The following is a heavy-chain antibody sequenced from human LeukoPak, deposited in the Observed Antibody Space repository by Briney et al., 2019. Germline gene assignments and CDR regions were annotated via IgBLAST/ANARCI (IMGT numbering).Heavy chain of an antibody. V-gene: IGHV7-4-1*02. Sequence: ASVKVSCKASGYSFTNYAMNWVRQAPGQGLEWMGWIHPSTGNPTYAQGFTGRFVFSLDTSVSTTYLQISSLKAEDTAVYYCARDGQLLWFGELFITSFDYWGQGTLVTVSS. J-gene: IGHJ4*02. D-gene: IGHD3-10*01. CDR1: GYSFTNYA. CDR2: IHPSTGNP. CDR3: ARDGQLLWFGELFITSFDY.